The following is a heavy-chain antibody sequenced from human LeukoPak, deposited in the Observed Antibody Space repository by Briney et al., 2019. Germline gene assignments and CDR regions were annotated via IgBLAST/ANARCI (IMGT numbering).Heavy chain of an antibody. Sequence: PGGSLRLSCAASGFTFSTYWMHWVRQAPGKGLVWVSRIKGDGSTTIYADPVKGRFTISRDNSKNTLYLQTSSLRAEDTGVYYCVRASTTVPNHLDYWGQGTLVTVSS. V-gene: IGHV3-74*01. D-gene: IGHD4-17*01. CDR3: VRASTTVPNHLDY. J-gene: IGHJ4*02. CDR2: IKGDGSTT. CDR1: GFTFSTYW.